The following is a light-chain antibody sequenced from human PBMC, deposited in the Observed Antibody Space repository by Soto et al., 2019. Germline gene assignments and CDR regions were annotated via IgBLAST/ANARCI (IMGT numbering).Light chain of an antibody. CDR2: ATS. J-gene: IGKJ1*01. V-gene: IGKV1-39*01. CDR3: QQTYTTPRT. Sequence: DTQMAQSPSSLSASVGDRISITCRASHTASNYVNWYQQKPGKAPTLLISATSTLQSGVPSRFSGSGSGTDFTLTITSLQPEDFAIYYCQQTYTTPRTFGQGTKVEIK. CDR1: HTASNY.